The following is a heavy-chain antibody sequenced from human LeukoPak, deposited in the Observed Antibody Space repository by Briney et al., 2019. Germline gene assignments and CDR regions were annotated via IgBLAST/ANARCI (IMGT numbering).Heavy chain of an antibody. Sequence: ASVKVSCKASGYTFTGYYIHWVRQATGQGLEWMGWMNPNSGNTGYAQKFQGRVTMTRNTSISTAYMELSSLRSEDTAVYYCARRDYSNYRNWFDPWGQGTLVTVSS. D-gene: IGHD4-11*01. J-gene: IGHJ5*02. V-gene: IGHV1-8*02. CDR1: GYTFTGYY. CDR3: ARRDYSNYRNWFDP. CDR2: MNPNSGNT.